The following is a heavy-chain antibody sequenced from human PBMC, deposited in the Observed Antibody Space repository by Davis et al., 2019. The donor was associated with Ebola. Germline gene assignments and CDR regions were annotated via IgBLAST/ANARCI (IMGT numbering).Heavy chain of an antibody. J-gene: IGHJ4*02. CDR1: GFTFDDYA. CDR3: AKDVSHQLLRPFDF. Sequence: PGGSLRLSCAASGFTFDDYAMHWVRQAPGKGLEWVSGISWNSDNIGYADSVKGRFTISRDNAKNSLYLQMNSLRAEDTALYYCAKDVSHQLLRPFDFWGQGTLVTVSS. CDR2: ISWNSDNI. V-gene: IGHV3-9*01. D-gene: IGHD2-2*01.